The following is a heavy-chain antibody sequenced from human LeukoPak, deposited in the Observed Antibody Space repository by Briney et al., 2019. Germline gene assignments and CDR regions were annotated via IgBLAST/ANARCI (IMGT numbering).Heavy chain of an antibody. V-gene: IGHV3-11*04. CDR2: IRNSGSAI. CDR1: GFPFSDYD. CDR3: ARGYSNSL. Sequence: PGGSLRLSCAASGFPFSDYDMSWIRQAPGKGLEWVSYIRNSGSAIYYADSVKGRFTISRDNAKKSLYLQMNSLRAEDTAVYYCARGYSNSLWGQGTLVTVSS. D-gene: IGHD6-6*01. J-gene: IGHJ4*02.